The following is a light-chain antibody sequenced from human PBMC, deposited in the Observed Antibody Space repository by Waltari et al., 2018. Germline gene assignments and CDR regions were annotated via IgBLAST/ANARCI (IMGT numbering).Light chain of an antibody. Sequence: SYVLTQPPSVSVAPGKTARITCEGNNIGSKSVHWYQQKPGQAPVLVVYDDSDRPSGIPDRFSGSNSGNTATLTISRVEAGDEAAYYCQVWDSSSDHVVFGGGTKLTVL. CDR3: QVWDSSSDHVV. V-gene: IGLV3-21*03. J-gene: IGLJ2*01. CDR2: DDS. CDR1: NIGSKS.